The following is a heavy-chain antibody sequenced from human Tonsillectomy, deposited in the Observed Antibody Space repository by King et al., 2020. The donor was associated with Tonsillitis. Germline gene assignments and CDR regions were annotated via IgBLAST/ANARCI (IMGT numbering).Heavy chain of an antibody. V-gene: IGHV3-64D*06. CDR2: IGSNGGST. J-gene: IGHJ6*02. D-gene: IGHD6-13*01. Sequence: EVQLVESGGGLVQPGGSLRLSCSASGFTFSGYPMHWVRQAPGKGLQYVSAIGSNGGSTYYADSVRGRFTISRDNSKNTLYLQMSSLRAEDTAVYYCVKDKGIEAGGTDYYYYGMDVWGQGPTVTVSS. CDR3: VKDKGIEAGGTDYYYYGMDV. CDR1: GFTFSGYP.